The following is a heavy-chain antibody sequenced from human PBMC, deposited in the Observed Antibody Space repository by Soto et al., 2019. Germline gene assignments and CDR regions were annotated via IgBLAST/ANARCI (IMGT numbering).Heavy chain of an antibody. CDR2: IYYSGST. J-gene: IGHJ5*02. Sequence: QVQLQESGPGLVKPSQTLSLTCTVSGGSISSGDYYWSWIRQPPGKGLEWIGYIYYSGSTYYNPSLKSRVTISVDTSKNQFSLKLSSVTAADTAMYYCARAWRFDFLEWLPSRIWFDPWGQGTLVTVSS. CDR3: ARAWRFDFLEWLPSRIWFDP. V-gene: IGHV4-30-4*01. CDR1: GGSISSGDYY. D-gene: IGHD3-3*01.